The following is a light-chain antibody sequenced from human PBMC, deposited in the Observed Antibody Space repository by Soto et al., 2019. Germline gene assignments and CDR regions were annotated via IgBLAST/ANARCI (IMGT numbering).Light chain of an antibody. CDR3: AVWDNSLNGVA. Sequence: QAVVTQPPSASGTPGQSVTISCSGSNSNMGRNYVYWYQQVPGTAPKLLMYRNDVRPSGVPDRFTGSKSGTSASLAISGLRSEDEADYYCAVWDNSLNGVAFGGGTKLTVL. CDR2: RND. CDR1: NSNMGRNY. J-gene: IGLJ2*01. V-gene: IGLV1-47*01.